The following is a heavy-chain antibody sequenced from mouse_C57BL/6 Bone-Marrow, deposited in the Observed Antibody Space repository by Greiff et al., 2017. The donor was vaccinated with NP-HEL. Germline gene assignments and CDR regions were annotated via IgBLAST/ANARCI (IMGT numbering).Heavy chain of an antibody. Sequence: EVQLVESGGGLVKPGGSLKLSCAASGFTFSDYGMHWVRQAPEKGLEWVAYISSGSSTIYYADTVKGRFTISRDNAKNTLFLQMTSLRSEVTAMYYCAGGITTVLDYWGQGTTLTVSS. CDR3: AGGITTVLDY. D-gene: IGHD1-1*01. V-gene: IGHV5-17*01. CDR2: ISSGSSTI. J-gene: IGHJ2*01. CDR1: GFTFSDYG.